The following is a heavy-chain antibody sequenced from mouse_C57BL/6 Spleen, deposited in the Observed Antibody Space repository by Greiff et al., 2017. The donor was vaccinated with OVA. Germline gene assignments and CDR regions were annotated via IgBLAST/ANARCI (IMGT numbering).Heavy chain of an antibody. CDR2: ISSGSSTI. D-gene: IGHD2-2*01. V-gene: IGHV5-17*01. Sequence: EVKVVASGGGLVKPGGSLKLSCAASGFTFSDYGMHWVRQAPEKGLEWVAYISSGSSTIYYADTVKGRFTISSDNAKNTLFLQMTSLRSEDTAMYYCARTGYYWYFDVWGTGTTVTVSS. CDR1: GFTFSDYG. J-gene: IGHJ1*03. CDR3: ARTGYYWYFDV.